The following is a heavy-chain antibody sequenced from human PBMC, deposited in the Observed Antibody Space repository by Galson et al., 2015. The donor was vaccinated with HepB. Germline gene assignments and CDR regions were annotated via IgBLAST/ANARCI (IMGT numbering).Heavy chain of an antibody. D-gene: IGHD5-24*01. CDR3: ARGGMPTIGGPTFDF. CDR2: LSHYNAHT. J-gene: IGHJ4*02. Sequence: SVKVSCKASGLTTYALNWVRQAPGQGLEWMAWLSHYNAHTHYARKSQGTVTMTTDTSTRTAYMELRRLRSDDTAMYYCARGGMPTIGGPTFDFWGQGTLVTVSS. CDR1: GLTTYA. V-gene: IGHV1-18*01.